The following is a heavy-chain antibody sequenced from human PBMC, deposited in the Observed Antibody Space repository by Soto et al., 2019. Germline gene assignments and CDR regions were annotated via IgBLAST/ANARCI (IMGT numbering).Heavy chain of an antibody. D-gene: IGHD1-26*01. CDR2: ISAYNYNP. V-gene: IGHV1-18*01. CDR3: ARVVGARGHGFDP. Sequence: QVQLVQSGAEVKKPGASVKVSCKASGYTFTRYGLSWVRQDPGQGLEWMGRISAYNYNPNYAQKVQGRVTMTTDTSTSTAYMERRSLRSDDTAVYYCARVVGARGHGFDPWGQGTLVTVSS. CDR1: GYTFTRYG. J-gene: IGHJ5*02.